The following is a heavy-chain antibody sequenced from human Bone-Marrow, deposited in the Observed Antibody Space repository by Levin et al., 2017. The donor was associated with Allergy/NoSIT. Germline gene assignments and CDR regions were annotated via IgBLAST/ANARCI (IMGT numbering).Heavy chain of an antibody. CDR2: ISHVGGNE. CDR3: AKGGVDCSAASCYLD. D-gene: IGHD2-2*01. CDR1: GFTFTNYG. V-gene: IGHV3-30*18. J-gene: IGHJ4*02. Sequence: GESLKISCAASGFTFTNYGIHWVRQAPGKGLEWVAVISHVGGNEYYADSVKGRFTISRDNSKNTVYLQMNSLRPEDTAVYYCAKGGVDCSAASCYLDWGQGTLVTVSS.